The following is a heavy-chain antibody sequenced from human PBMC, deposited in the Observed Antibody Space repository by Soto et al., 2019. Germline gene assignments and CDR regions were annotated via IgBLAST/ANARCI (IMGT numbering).Heavy chain of an antibody. Sequence: GGSLRLSCAASGFTFSSYAMSWVRQAPGKGLEWVSAISGSGGSTYYADSVKGRFTISRDNSKNTLYLQMNSLRAEDTAVYYCAKDPHYYYDSSGYQDYWGQGTLVTVSS. CDR2: ISGSGGST. CDR3: AKDPHYYYDSSGYQDY. D-gene: IGHD3-22*01. CDR1: GFTFSSYA. V-gene: IGHV3-23*01. J-gene: IGHJ4*02.